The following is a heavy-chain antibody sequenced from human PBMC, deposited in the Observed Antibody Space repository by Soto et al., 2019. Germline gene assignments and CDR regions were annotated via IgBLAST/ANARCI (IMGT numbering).Heavy chain of an antibody. V-gene: IGHV2-5*02. Sequence: QITLNESGPTVVRPTETLTLTCRFSGFSLTTSGVGVGWIRQSPGKAPEWLALIYWDDDKRYSASLKSRLTITKDTSKNQVVLTVSYLDPTDTATYYCAHRVLRTVFGLVTTTAIYFDFWGQGTPAAVSS. CDR3: AHRVLRTVFGLVTTTAIYFDF. CDR1: GFSLTTSGVG. CDR2: IYWDDDK. J-gene: IGHJ4*02. D-gene: IGHD3-3*01.